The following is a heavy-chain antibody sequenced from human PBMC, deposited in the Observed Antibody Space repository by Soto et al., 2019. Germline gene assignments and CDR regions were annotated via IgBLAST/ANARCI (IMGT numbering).Heavy chain of an antibody. Sequence: GGSLRLSCVTSGFTFNSYWMSWVRQAPGQGLECVARINHDGSDKNYVDSVKGRFTISRDNAKNSLFLQMNSLRADDTAVYYCTTLSWDASDWHWGLGALVT. CDR3: TTLSWDASDWH. CDR1: GFTFNSYW. V-gene: IGHV3-7*03. J-gene: IGHJ4*02. D-gene: IGHD6-19*01. CDR2: INHDGSDK.